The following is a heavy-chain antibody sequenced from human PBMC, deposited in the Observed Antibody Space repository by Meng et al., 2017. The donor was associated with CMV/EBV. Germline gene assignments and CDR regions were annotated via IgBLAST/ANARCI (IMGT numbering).Heavy chain of an antibody. D-gene: IGHD2-15*01. V-gene: IGHV4-34*01. Sequence: SETLSLTCAVYGGSFSGYYWSWIRQPPGKGLEWIGEINHSGSTNYNPSLKSRVTISVDTSKNQFFLKLSSVTAADTAVYYCARGRILDIVVVVAAKGDGMDVWGQGTTVTVSS. CDR2: INHSGST. CDR1: GGSFSGYY. J-gene: IGHJ6*02. CDR3: ARGRILDIVVVVAAKGDGMDV.